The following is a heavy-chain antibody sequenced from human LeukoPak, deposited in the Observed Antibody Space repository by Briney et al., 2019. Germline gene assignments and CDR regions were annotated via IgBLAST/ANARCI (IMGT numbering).Heavy chain of an antibody. CDR2: IYYSRST. Sequence: PSETLSLTCTVSGGSISSYYWSWIRQPPGKGLEWIGYIYYSRSTNYNPSLKSRVTISLDKSRKQLSLNLTSVTAADTAVYYCARTSASYYYYMDVWGKGTTVTISS. CDR3: ARTSASYYYYMDV. J-gene: IGHJ6*03. V-gene: IGHV4-59*01. CDR1: GGSISSYY. D-gene: IGHD3-3*01.